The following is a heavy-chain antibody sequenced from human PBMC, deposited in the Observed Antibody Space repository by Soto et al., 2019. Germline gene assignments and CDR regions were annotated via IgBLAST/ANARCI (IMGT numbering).Heavy chain of an antibody. V-gene: IGHV3-33*01. CDR3: ATVDNYYGSVF. J-gene: IGHJ4*02. CDR2: VWYDGTTK. Sequence: QVQLVESGGGVVQPGTSLRLSCAESGSTFSNYGMHWVRQAPGKGLEWVAVVWYDGTTKFYPDSVKGRFTISRDNSNNTLYLQMNSLRVEDTAVYYCATVDNYYGSVFWGQGTLVTVSS. CDR1: GSTFSNYG. D-gene: IGHD3-10*01.